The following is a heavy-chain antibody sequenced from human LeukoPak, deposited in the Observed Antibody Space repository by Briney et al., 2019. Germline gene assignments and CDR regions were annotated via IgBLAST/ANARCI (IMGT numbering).Heavy chain of an antibody. V-gene: IGHV1-18*01. CDR3: ARDLTPQGPPTI. J-gene: IGHJ3*02. CDR1: GGTFSRYA. Sequence: ASVKVSCKASGGTFSRYAISWVRQAPGQGLEWMGWISAYNGKREYAQKFQDRIIMTVDTSTRTAYLEMWNLRSDDTAVYYCARDLTPQGPPTIWGQETMVTVSS. CDR2: ISAYNGKR.